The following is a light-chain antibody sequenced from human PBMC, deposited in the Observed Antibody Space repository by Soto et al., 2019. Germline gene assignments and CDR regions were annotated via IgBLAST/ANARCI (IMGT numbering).Light chain of an antibody. CDR2: GAS. CDR3: QQYGGSPQA. J-gene: IGKJ1*01. Sequence: SVFTQAPSTPNLSLKETANLRGGASQSVSSSYLAWYQQRPGQAPRLLIYGASSRATGIPDSFSGSGAVRDFSLTICRLELEDFAVYYSQQYGGSPQAFGQGTKVDIK. V-gene: IGKV3-20*01. CDR1: QSVSSSY.